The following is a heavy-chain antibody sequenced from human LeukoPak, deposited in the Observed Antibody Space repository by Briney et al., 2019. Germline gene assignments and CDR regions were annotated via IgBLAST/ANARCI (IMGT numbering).Heavy chain of an antibody. CDR1: GGSINNYY. D-gene: IGHD2-15*01. Sequence: KPSETLSLTCTVSGGSINNYYWDWIRQPPGKGLEWIGYIYYSGNTNYNPSLRSRVTISVDTSKNQFSLKLNSVTAADTAVYYCAGETQGFLDIWGQGTMVTFSS. J-gene: IGHJ3*02. V-gene: IGHV4-59*01. CDR2: IYYSGNT. CDR3: AGETQGFLDI.